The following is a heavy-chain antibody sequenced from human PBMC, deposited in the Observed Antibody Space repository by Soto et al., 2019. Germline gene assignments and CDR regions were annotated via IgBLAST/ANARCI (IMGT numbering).Heavy chain of an antibody. CDR2: IYYSGST. CDR1: GGSVSSGSYY. CDR3: ARTHLTFGGGIEPYYYYGMDV. J-gene: IGHJ6*02. V-gene: IGHV4-61*01. D-gene: IGHD3-16*02. Sequence: QVQLQESGPGLVKPSETLSLTCTVSGGSVSSGSYYWSWIRQPPGKGLEWIGYIYYSGSTNYNPSLKSRVTTSVDPSKNQFSLKLSSVTAADTAVYYCARTHLTFGGGIEPYYYYGMDVWGQGTTVTVSS.